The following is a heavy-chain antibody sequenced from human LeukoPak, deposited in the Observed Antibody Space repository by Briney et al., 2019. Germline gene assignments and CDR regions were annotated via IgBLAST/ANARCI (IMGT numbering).Heavy chain of an antibody. CDR2: IRADESEK. CDR1: GFTFSTYW. V-gene: IGHV3-7*01. CDR3: ARAQALNWFDP. J-gene: IGHJ5*02. Sequence: PGGSLRLSCAASGFTFSTYWMSWVRQTPGKGLEWVASIRADESEKYYVDSVKGRFTISRDNAKNSVYLQLSSLRAEDTAVYYCARAQALNWFDPWGQGTLVTVSS.